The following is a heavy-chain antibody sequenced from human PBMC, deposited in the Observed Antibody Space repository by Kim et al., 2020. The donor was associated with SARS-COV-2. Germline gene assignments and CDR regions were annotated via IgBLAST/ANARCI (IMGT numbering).Heavy chain of an antibody. CDR3: TTYSSSWYGGAWFDP. V-gene: IGHV3-15*01. CDR1: GFTFSNAW. J-gene: IGHJ5*02. CDR2: IKSKTDGGTT. Sequence: GGSLRLSCAASGFTFSNAWMSWVRQAPGKGLEWVGRIKSKTDGGTTDYAAPVKGRFTISRDDSKNTLYLQMNSLKTEDTAVYYCTTYSSSWYGGAWFDPWGQGTLVTVSS. D-gene: IGHD6-13*01.